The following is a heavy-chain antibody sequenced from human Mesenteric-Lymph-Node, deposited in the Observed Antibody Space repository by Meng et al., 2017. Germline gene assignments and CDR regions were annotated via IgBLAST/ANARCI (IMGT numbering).Heavy chain of an antibody. V-gene: IGHV4-31*03. J-gene: IGHJ4*02. CDR1: GGSISSGGYY. CDR3: ARDPTGGEDHQRV. CDR2: IHSSGST. D-gene: IGHD1-14*01. Sequence: QGQLQESGPGLVKPSQTLSLTCTVSGGSISSGGYYWSWIRQHPGKGLEWIRYIHSSGSTYYNPSLKRRVTMSVDNSKNQFSLKLNSMTAADTAVYYCARDPTGGEDHQRVWGQGTLVTVSS.